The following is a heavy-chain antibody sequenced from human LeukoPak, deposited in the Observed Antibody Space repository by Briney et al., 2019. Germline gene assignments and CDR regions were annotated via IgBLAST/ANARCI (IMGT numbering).Heavy chain of an antibody. Sequence: CXXATYTFTGHYIHWVRQARGQGXXXXXGTNPNSGDTDYAQKFQGRVTMTRDSSINTAFLELTSLRADDTALYYCARANEGSWYGYFDLWGRGTLATVSS. CDR3: ARANEGSWYGYFDL. CDR2: TNPNSGDT. CDR1: TYTFTGHY. J-gene: IGHJ2*01. V-gene: IGHV1-2*02. D-gene: IGHD6-13*01.